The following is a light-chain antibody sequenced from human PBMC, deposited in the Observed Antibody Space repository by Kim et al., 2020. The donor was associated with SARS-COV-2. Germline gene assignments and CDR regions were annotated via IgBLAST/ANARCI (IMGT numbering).Light chain of an antibody. J-gene: IGLJ3*02. CDR1: SGSIASNY. Sequence: KTVTISCPRSSGSIASNYVQWYQQRPGSAPTTVIYEDNQRPSGVPDRFSGSIDSSSNSASLTISGLKTEDEADYYCQSYDSSNVWVFGGGTQLTVL. CDR3: QSYDSSNVWV. V-gene: IGLV6-57*03. CDR2: EDN.